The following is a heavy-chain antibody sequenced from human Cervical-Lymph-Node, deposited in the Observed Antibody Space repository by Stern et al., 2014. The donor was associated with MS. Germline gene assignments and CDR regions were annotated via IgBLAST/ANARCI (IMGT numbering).Heavy chain of an antibody. V-gene: IGHV3-21*01. J-gene: IGHJ4*02. CDR1: GFTFSSYT. Sequence: EMQLVESGGGLVKPGGSLRLSCAASGFTFSSYTMRWVRQAPGKGLEWVSSIGSTGGYIYYADSLKGRFTISRDNAKNSLYLQVNSLRAEDTAVYYCASDSPGYWGQGTLVTVSS. CDR2: IGSTGGYI. CDR3: ASDSPGY.